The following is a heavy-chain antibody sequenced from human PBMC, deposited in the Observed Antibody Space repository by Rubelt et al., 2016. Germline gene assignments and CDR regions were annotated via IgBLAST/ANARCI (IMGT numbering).Heavy chain of an antibody. CDR2: IKHDGSEK. CDR3: ARDIGGDY. V-gene: IGHV3-7*04. Sequence: EVQLVESGGGLVQPGGSLRLSCAASGFTFSNYWMTWVRQAPGKGLEWVANIKHDGSEKFYVDSVKGRFTISRDNAKNSLYLQMNSLRAEDTAVYYCARDIGGDYWGQGTLVTVSS. D-gene: IGHD1-26*01. J-gene: IGHJ4*02. CDR1: GFTFSNYW.